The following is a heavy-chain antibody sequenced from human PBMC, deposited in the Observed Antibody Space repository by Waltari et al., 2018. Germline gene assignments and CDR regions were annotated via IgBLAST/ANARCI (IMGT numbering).Heavy chain of an antibody. J-gene: IGHJ6*03. CDR3: ARWLQFSYYYYMDV. Sequence: QVQLVQSGAEVKKPGYSVKVSRKASGGTLSSYASSWVRQAPGQGLEWMGGIIPIFGTANYAQKFQGRVTITADESTSTAYMELSSLRSEDTAVYYCARWLQFSYYYYMDVWGKGTTVTVSS. V-gene: IGHV1-69*12. CDR2: IIPIFGTA. D-gene: IGHD5-12*01. CDR1: GGTLSSYA.